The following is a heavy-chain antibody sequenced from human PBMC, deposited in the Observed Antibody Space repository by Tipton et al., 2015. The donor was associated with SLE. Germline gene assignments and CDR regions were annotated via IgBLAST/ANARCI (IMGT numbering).Heavy chain of an antibody. Sequence: TLSLTCAVAGGSLSGYWWRWIRQPPGKGLEWIGEIFHSGRSNYNPSLKSRITISVDTSKNQFSLKLNSVTAADTAVYFCARHLTGTRAFDIWGQGTLVTVSS. CDR1: GGSLSGYW. CDR2: IFHSGRS. J-gene: IGHJ3*02. V-gene: IGHV4-34*12. CDR3: ARHLTGTRAFDI. D-gene: IGHD1-14*01.